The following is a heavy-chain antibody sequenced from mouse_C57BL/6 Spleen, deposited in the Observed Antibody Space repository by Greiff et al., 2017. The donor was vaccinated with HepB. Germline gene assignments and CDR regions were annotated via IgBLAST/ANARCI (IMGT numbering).Heavy chain of an antibody. Sequence: VQLKESGPGLVKPSQSLSLTCSVTGYSITSGYYWNWIRQFPGNKLEWMGYISYDGSNNYNPSLKNRISITRDTSKNQFFLKLNSVTTEDTATYYCARDGIYYDYDSYAMDYWGQGTSVTVSS. D-gene: IGHD2-4*01. CDR3: ARDGIYYDYDSYAMDY. V-gene: IGHV3-6*01. CDR1: GYSITSGYY. CDR2: ISYDGSN. J-gene: IGHJ4*01.